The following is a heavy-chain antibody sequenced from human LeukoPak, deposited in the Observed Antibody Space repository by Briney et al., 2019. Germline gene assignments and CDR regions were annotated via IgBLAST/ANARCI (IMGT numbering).Heavy chain of an antibody. V-gene: IGHV4-34*01. D-gene: IGHD2-2*02. J-gene: IGHJ4*02. CDR1: GGSFSGYY. CDR3: ARRIAIKPKYYFEY. Sequence: SETLSLTCAVYGGSFSGYYWSWIRQPPGEGLEWIGEINHSGSTNYNPSLKSRVTISLDTSKNQFSLRLSSVTAADTAVYYCARRIAIKPKYYFEYWGQGTLVTVSS. CDR2: INHSGST.